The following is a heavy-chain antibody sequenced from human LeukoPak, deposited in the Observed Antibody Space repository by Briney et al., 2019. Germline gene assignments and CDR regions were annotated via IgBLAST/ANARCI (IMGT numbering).Heavy chain of an antibody. CDR2: ISAYNGNT. V-gene: IGHV1-18*01. J-gene: IGHJ4*02. CDR3: SLGYCSSTSCYVFDY. Sequence: ASVTVSFKASVYTFTIYGISWVRQAPGQGSEWMGWISAYNGNTNYAQKLQGRVTMTTDTSTSTAYMELRSLRSDDTAVYYCSLGYCSSTSCYVFDYWGQGALVTVSS. CDR1: VYTFTIYG. D-gene: IGHD2-2*01.